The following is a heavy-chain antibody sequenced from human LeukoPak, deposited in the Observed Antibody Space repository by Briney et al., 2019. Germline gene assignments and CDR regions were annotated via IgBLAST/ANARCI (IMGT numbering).Heavy chain of an antibody. V-gene: IGHV4-39*01. J-gene: IGHJ4*02. D-gene: IGHD3-22*01. CDR1: GGSISSSSYY. CDR3: ARQEDSSGYYSRGGYYFDY. Sequence: SETLSLTCTVSGGSISSSSYYWGWIRQPPGKGLEWIGSIYYSGSTYYNPSLKSRVTISVDTSKNQFSLKLSSVTAADTAVYYCARQEDSSGYYSRGGYYFDYWGQGTLVTVSS. CDR2: IYYSGST.